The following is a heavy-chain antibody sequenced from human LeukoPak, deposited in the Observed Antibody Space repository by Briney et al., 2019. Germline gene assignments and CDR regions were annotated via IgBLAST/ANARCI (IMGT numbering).Heavy chain of an antibody. Sequence: GGSLRLSCAASGFTFSSYAMHWVRQAPGKGLEWVAVISYDGSNKYYADSVKGRFTISRDNSKNTLYLQMNSLRAEDTAVYYCARDIIKRSGRYGAGNYWGQGTLVTVSS. CDR3: ARDIIKRSGRYGAGNY. D-gene: IGHD6-19*01. V-gene: IGHV3-30-3*01. CDR1: GFTFSSYA. J-gene: IGHJ4*02. CDR2: ISYDGSNK.